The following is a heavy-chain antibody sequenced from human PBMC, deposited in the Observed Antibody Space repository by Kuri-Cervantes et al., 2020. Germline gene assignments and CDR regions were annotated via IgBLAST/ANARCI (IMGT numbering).Heavy chain of an antibody. J-gene: IGHJ5*02. CDR2: TYYRSKWYN. CDR1: GDSVSSNSAA. V-gene: IGHV6-1*01. Sequence: SETLSLTCAISGDSVSSNSAAWNWIRQSPSRGLEWLGRTYYRSKWYNDYAVSVKSRITINPDTSKNQFFLQLNSVTPEDTAVYYCARDRGEWLVGWFDPWGQGTLVTVSS. D-gene: IGHD6-19*01. CDR3: ARDRGEWLVGWFDP.